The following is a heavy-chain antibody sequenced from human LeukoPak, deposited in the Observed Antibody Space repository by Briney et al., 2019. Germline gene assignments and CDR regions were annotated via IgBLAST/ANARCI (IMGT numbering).Heavy chain of an antibody. J-gene: IGHJ5*02. Sequence: SETLSLTCTVSGVSISSYYWGWIRQPPGKGLEWIGSIYYSGSTYYNPSLKSRVTISVDTSKNQFSLKLSSVTAADTAVYYCATTYYYGSAPFGDNWFDPWGQGTLVTVSS. CDR2: IYYSGST. CDR3: ATTYYYGSAPFGDNWFDP. V-gene: IGHV4-39*07. D-gene: IGHD3-10*01. CDR1: GVSISSYY.